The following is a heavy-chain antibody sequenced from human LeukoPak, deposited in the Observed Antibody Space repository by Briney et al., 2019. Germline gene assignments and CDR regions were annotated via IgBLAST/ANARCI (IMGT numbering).Heavy chain of an antibody. D-gene: IGHD2-2*02. CDR1: GYTFTSYG. Sequence: ASVKVSCKASGYTFTSYGISWVRQAPGQGLEWMGWISAYNGNTNYAQKLQGRVTMTTDPSTSTAYMEMRSLRSDDTAVYYWARAYCSSTSCYKDFDYWGQGTLVTVSS. J-gene: IGHJ4*02. CDR3: ARAYCSSTSCYKDFDY. V-gene: IGHV1-18*01. CDR2: ISAYNGNT.